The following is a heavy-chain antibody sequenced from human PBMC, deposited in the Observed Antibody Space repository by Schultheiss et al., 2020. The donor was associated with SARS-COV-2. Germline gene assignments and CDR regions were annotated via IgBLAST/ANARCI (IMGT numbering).Heavy chain of an antibody. D-gene: IGHD3-22*01. J-gene: IGHJ4*02. CDR3: ARAWIADSSGYHPAVEY. CDR2: IIPILGIA. CDR1: GGTFSSYT. Sequence: SVKVSCKASGGTFSSYTISWVRQAPGQGLEWMGRIIPILGIANYAQKFQGRVTITADKSTSTAYMELSSLRSEDTAVYYCARAWIADSSGYHPAVEYWGQGTLVTVSS. V-gene: IGHV1-69*02.